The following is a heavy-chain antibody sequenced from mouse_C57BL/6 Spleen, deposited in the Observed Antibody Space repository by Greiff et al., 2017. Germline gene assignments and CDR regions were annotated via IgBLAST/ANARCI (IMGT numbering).Heavy chain of an antibody. Sequence: QVQLQQPGAELVKPGASVKLSCKASGYTFTSSWMPWVKQRPGRGLEWIGRIDPNSGGTKYNEKFKSKATLTVDKPSSTAYMQLSSLTSEDSAVYYCARTYGSSYVHWYFDVWGTGTTVTVSS. CDR3: ARTYGSSYVHWYFDV. J-gene: IGHJ1*03. CDR2: IDPNSGGT. V-gene: IGHV1-72*01. D-gene: IGHD1-1*01. CDR1: GYTFTSSW.